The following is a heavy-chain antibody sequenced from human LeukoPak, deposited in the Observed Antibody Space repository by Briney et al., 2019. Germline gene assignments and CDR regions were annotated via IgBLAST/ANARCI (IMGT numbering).Heavy chain of an antibody. J-gene: IGHJ4*02. Sequence: GGSLRLSCAASGVTFSSYWMSWVRQAPGKGLEWVVNIKQDGSEKYYVDSVKGRFTISRDNAKNSLYLQMNSLRAEDTAVYYCARTRNQISHFDYWGQGTLVTVSS. V-gene: IGHV3-7*01. CDR3: ARTRNQISHFDY. CDR2: IKQDGSEK. CDR1: GVTFSSYW.